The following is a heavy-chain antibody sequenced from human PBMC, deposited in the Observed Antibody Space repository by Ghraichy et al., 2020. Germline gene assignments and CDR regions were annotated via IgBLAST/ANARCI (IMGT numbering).Heavy chain of an antibody. CDR2: IWYDGSNK. Sequence: GGSLRLSCGESGFTFSTYGMHWVRQAPGKGLEWVAVIWYDGSNKYYTDSVKGRFTISRDNSKNTLFLQMNSLRAEDTAVYYCARDRCGGDCYCIDYWGQGTLVTVSS. CDR1: GFTFSTYG. V-gene: IGHV3-33*01. CDR3: ARDRCGGDCYCIDY. D-gene: IGHD2-21*02. J-gene: IGHJ4*02.